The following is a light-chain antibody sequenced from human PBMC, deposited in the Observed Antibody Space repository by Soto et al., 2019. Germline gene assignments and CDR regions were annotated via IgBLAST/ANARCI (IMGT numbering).Light chain of an antibody. V-gene: IGKV3-20*01. CDR3: QQYGGSPAIT. CDR2: GAS. J-gene: IGKJ5*01. Sequence: EIVLTQSPGTLSLSPGERATLSCRASQSVSSSSLAWYQQKPGQAPRLLIYGASSRATGIPDRFSGSGSGADFTLTISGLEPEDFGVYYCQQYGGSPAITFGQGTRLEI. CDR1: QSVSSSS.